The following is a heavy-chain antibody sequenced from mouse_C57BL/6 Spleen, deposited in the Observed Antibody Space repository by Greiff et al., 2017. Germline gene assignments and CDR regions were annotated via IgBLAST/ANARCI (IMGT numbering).Heavy chain of an antibody. D-gene: IGHD4-1*01. CDR2: IYPGDGDT. Sequence: QVQLQQSGPELVKPGASVKISCKASGYAFSSSWMNWVKQRPGKGLEWIGRIYPGDGDTNYNGKFKGKATLTADKSSSTAYMQLSSLTSDDSAVXFCVTGTGPAWFAYWGQGTLVTVSA. J-gene: IGHJ3*01. V-gene: IGHV1-82*01. CDR1: GYAFSSSW. CDR3: VTGTGPAWFAY.